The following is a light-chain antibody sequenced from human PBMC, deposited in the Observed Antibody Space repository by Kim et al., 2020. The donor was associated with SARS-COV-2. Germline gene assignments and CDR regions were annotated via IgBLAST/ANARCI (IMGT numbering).Light chain of an antibody. V-gene: IGLV2-8*01. Sequence: GRSVTIPCTGTSSEVGDYNHVSWYQQHPGKAPKLMIYEVRQWPSGVPDRFSGSKSGNTASLTVSGLQAEDEANYYCSSYGGSNNWVFGGGTQLTVL. CDR2: EVR. CDR3: SSYGGSNNWV. J-gene: IGLJ3*02. CDR1: SSEVGDYNH.